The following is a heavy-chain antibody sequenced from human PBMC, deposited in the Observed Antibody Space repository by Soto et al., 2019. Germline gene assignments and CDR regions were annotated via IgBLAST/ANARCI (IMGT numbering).Heavy chain of an antibody. J-gene: IGHJ4*02. D-gene: IGHD2-15*01. CDR2: INHSGST. CDR3: ARGLGVVVVAATAFDY. Sequence: SETLSLTCAVYGGSFSGYYWSWIRQPPGKGLEWIGEINHSGSTNYNPSLKSQVTISVDTSKNQFSLKLSSVTAADTAVYYCARGLGVVVVAATAFDYWGQGTLVTVSS. V-gene: IGHV4-34*01. CDR1: GGSFSGYY.